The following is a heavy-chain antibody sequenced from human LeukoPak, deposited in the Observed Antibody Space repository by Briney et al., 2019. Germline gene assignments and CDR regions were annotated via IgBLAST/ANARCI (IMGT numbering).Heavy chain of an antibody. Sequence: AGGSLRLSCAASGFTVSSNYMTWVRQASGKGLEWVSLIYSGGSTYYADSVKGRFTISRDNSKNTLYLQMNSLRAEDTAVYYCARVHLGSSWYGYFDLWGRGTLATVSS. V-gene: IGHV3-66*01. CDR2: IYSGGST. CDR3: ARVHLGSSWYGYFDL. CDR1: GFTVSSNY. D-gene: IGHD6-13*01. J-gene: IGHJ2*01.